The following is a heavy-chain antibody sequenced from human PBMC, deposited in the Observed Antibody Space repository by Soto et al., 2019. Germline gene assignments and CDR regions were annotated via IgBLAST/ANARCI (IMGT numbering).Heavy chain of an antibody. J-gene: IGHJ4*02. Sequence: QVQLVQSGAEVKKPGASVKVSCKASGYTFVNYEINWVRQATGQGLEWLGWMNPHSGDTFYAQNFQGRVTMTRNTSITTAYMGLNSLKSEDTAVYYCARQQAMDYWGQGTLVTVSS. V-gene: IGHV1-8*01. CDR1: GYTFVNYE. CDR3: ARQQAMDY. CDR2: MNPHSGDT.